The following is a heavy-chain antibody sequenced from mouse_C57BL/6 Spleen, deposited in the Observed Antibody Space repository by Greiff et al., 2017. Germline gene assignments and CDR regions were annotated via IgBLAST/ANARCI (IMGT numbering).Heavy chain of an antibody. J-gene: IGHJ4*01. CDR3: ARTPAGTGYAMDY. CDR1: GYTFTSYC. V-gene: IGHV1-64*01. D-gene: IGHD3-3*01. Sequence: QVQLQQSGAELVKPGASVTLSCTASGYTFTSYCMHWVKQRPGQGLEWIGMIHPNSGSTNYNEKFKSKATLTVDKSTSTAYMQLSSLPSEDSAVYYCARTPAGTGYAMDYWGQGTSVTVSS. CDR2: IHPNSGST.